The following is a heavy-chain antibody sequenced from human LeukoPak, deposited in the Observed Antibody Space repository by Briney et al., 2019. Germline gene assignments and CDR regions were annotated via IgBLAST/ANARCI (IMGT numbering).Heavy chain of an antibody. CDR2: INHSGNI. D-gene: IGHD5-24*01. CDR3: ARDRRW. Sequence: SETLSLTCAVYGGSFSGYYWTWIRQPPGKGLEWIGEINHSGNINYNPSLKSRLTISVDTSKNQFSLKLSSMTAADTAVYYCARDRRWWGQGALVTVSS. J-gene: IGHJ4*02. CDR1: GGSFSGYY. V-gene: IGHV4-34*01.